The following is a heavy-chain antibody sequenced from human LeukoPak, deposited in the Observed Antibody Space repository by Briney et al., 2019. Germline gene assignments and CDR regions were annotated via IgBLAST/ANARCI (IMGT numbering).Heavy chain of an antibody. CDR3: ARAPSGWYFDS. Sequence: GGSLRLSCAASGFTVSSAYISWVRQAPGKGLEWLSAIYSDGNTYYADSVKGRFTIFRDNSKNMLYLQMNSLRADDTAVYYCARAPSGWYFDSWGQGTLSPSP. CDR2: IYSDGNT. CDR1: GFTVSSAY. J-gene: IGHJ4*02. D-gene: IGHD6-19*01. V-gene: IGHV3-53*01.